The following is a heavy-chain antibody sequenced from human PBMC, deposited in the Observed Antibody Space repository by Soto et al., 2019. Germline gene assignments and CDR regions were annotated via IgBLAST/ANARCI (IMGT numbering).Heavy chain of an antibody. D-gene: IGHD6-19*01. Sequence: GGSLRLSCAASGFTFSSYAMSWVRQAPGKGLEWVSAISGSGGSTYYADSVKGRFTISRDNSKNTLYLQMNSLRAEDTAVYYCAKDLPIAVAGTPGPWGQGTLVTVSA. V-gene: IGHV3-23*01. CDR3: AKDLPIAVAGTPGP. J-gene: IGHJ4*02. CDR2: ISGSGGST. CDR1: GFTFSSYA.